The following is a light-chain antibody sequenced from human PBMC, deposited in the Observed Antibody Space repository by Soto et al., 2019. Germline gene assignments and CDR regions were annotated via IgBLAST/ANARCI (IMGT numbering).Light chain of an antibody. J-gene: IGKJ1*01. V-gene: IGKV1-5*01. CDR2: DAS. CDR1: QSISTW. Sequence: DIQMTQSPSTLSAAVGDRVTITCRASQSISTWLAWYQQKPGKAPNLLIYDASSLESGVPSRFSGSGSGTEFTLTISSLQPDDFATYYCQQYNSYSLTFGQGTKV. CDR3: QQYNSYSLT.